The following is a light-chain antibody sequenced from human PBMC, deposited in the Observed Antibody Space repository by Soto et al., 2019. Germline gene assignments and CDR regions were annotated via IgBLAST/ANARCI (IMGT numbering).Light chain of an antibody. Sequence: DIQMTQSPSSLSASVGDRVTITCRASQSISSYLNWYQQKPEKAPKLLIYAASSLQSGVPSRFSGSGSGTYFTLTISSLQPEDFATYYCQQSYSTPPAFGQWTKVEIK. J-gene: IGKJ1*01. CDR2: AAS. CDR1: QSISSY. V-gene: IGKV1-39*01. CDR3: QQSYSTPPA.